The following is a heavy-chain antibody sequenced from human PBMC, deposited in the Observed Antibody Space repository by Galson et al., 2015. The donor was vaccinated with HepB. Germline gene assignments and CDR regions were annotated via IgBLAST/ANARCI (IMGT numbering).Heavy chain of an antibody. Sequence: NLSLTCAVSGGSISSGGYSWSWIRQPPGKGLEWIGYIYHSGSTYYDPSLKSRVTISVDRSKNQFSLKLSSVTAADTAVYYCARVRTVTTWYFDLWGRGALVTVSS. CDR1: GGSISSGGYS. CDR2: IYHSGST. CDR3: ARVRTVTTWYFDL. J-gene: IGHJ2*01. D-gene: IGHD1-1*01. V-gene: IGHV4-30-2*01.